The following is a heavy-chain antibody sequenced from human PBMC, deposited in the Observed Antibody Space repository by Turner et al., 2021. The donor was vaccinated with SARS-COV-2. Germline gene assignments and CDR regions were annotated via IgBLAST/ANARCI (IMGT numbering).Heavy chain of an antibody. CDR3: AKAGSSYCSGGNCYVAYFDY. J-gene: IGHJ4*02. Sequence: EVQLLESGGGLVQPGGSLRLSCAASGFTFSSYAMSWVRQAPGKGLEWVSAISGSGGSTYYADSVKGRFTISRDNSKNTLYLQMNSLRAEDTAVYYCAKAGSSYCSGGNCYVAYFDYWGQGTLVTVSS. CDR1: GFTFSSYA. CDR2: ISGSGGST. D-gene: IGHD2-15*01. V-gene: IGHV3-23*01.